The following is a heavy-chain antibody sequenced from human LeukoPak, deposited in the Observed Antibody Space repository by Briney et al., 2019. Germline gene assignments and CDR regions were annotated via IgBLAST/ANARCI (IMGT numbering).Heavy chain of an antibody. CDR2: IYYSGST. J-gene: IGHJ4*02. V-gene: IGHV4-39*07. D-gene: IGHD2-2*01. CDR3: ASLSSTSRYGCGYYFDY. Sequence: PSETLSLTCTVSGGSISSSSYYWGWIRQPPGKGLEWIGSIYYSGSTYYNPSLKSRVTISVDTSKNQFSLKLSSVTAADTAVYYCASLSSTSRYGCGYYFDYWGQGTLVTVSS. CDR1: GGSISSSSYY.